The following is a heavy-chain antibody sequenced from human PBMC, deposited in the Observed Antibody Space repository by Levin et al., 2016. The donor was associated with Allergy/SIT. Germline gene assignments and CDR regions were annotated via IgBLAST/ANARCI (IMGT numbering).Heavy chain of an antibody. CDR3: AKWQGDY. CDR1: GFSFSSYA. J-gene: IGHJ4*02. V-gene: IGHV3-23*01. CDR2: ITSGGSGT. Sequence: GGSLRLSCVASGFSFSSYAMNWVRQAPGKGLESISAITSGGSGTNYADSVRGRFTISRDNAKNTLYLQMNTLRVEDTAIYYCAKWQGDYWGQGTLVTVSS.